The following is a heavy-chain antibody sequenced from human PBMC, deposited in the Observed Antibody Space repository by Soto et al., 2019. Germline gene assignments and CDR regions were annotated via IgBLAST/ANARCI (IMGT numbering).Heavy chain of an antibody. D-gene: IGHD5-18*01. V-gene: IGHV3-30*18. CDR3: AKTPIYTAMDYYFDY. J-gene: IGHJ4*02. CDR2: ISYDGSNK. CDR1: GFTFSSYG. Sequence: GGSLRLSCAASGFTFSSYGMHWVRQAPGKGLEWVAVISYDGSNKYYADSVKGRFTISRDNSKNTLYLQMNSLRAEDTAVYYCAKTPIYTAMDYYFDYWGQGTLVTVSS.